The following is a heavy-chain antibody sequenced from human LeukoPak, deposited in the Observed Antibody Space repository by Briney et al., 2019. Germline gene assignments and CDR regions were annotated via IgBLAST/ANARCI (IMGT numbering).Heavy chain of an antibody. V-gene: IGHV3-49*04. CDR1: GFTFGDYA. Sequence: GGSLRLSCTASGFTFGDYAMSWVRQAPGKGLEWISFIRSKAYGGTTQYAASVKGRFTISRDDSKSIAYLQMNSLKTEDTAVYYCTRDENYYDSSGYDLSFDSWGQGTLVTVSS. J-gene: IGHJ4*02. CDR3: TRDENYYDSSGYDLSFDS. CDR2: IRSKAYGGTT. D-gene: IGHD3-22*01.